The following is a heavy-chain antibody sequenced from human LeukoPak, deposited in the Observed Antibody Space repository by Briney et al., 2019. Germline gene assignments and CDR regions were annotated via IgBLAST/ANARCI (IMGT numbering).Heavy chain of an antibody. J-gene: IGHJ6*02. Sequence: SQTLSLTCTVSGGSISSGGYYWSWIRQHPGKGLEWIGYIYYSGCTYYNPSLKSRVTISVDTSKNQFSLKLSSVTAADTAVYYCARDLSPVRGPYGMDVWGQGTTVTVSS. V-gene: IGHV4-31*03. CDR1: GGSISSGGYY. CDR2: IYYSGCT. CDR3: ARDLSPVRGPYGMDV. D-gene: IGHD3-10*01.